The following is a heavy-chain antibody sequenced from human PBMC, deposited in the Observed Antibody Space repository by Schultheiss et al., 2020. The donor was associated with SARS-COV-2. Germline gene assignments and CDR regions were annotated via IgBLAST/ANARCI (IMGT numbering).Heavy chain of an antibody. CDR3: ARGTVADDAFDI. Sequence: KVSCKASGYTFTSYGISWVRQAPGQGLEWMGGIIPIFGTANYAQKFQGRVTITADESTSTAYMELSSLRSEDTAVYYCARGTVADDAFDIWGQGTMVTVSS. D-gene: IGHD6-19*01. CDR2: IIPIFGTA. V-gene: IGHV1-69*01. J-gene: IGHJ3*02. CDR1: GYTFTSYG.